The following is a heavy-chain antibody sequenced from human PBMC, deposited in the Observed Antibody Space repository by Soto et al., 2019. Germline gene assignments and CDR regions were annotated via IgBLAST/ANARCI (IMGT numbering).Heavy chain of an antibody. CDR3: ARGRRSSSSAFHDYYYYHRMDV. CDR2: ISYDGSNK. Sequence: GGSLRLSCAASGFTFSSYAMHWVRQAPGKGLEWVAVISYDGSNKYYADSVKGRFTISRDNSKNTLYLQMNSLRAEDTAVYYCARGRRSSSSAFHDYYYYHRMDVWGQGNTVTVSS. D-gene: IGHD6-6*01. J-gene: IGHJ6*02. V-gene: IGHV3-30-3*01. CDR1: GFTFSSYA.